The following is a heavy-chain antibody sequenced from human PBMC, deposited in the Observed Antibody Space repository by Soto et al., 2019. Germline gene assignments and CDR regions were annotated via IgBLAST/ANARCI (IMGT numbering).Heavy chain of an antibody. J-gene: IGHJ4*02. V-gene: IGHV1-3*01. Sequence: ASVKVSCKASGYTFTTYAMHWVRQAPGQRLEWMGWINAGNGNTKYSQKFQGRVTITRDTSASTAYMELNSLRAGDTGVYYCVRVLRGYSGFEDYFDYWGQGALVTVSS. D-gene: IGHD5-12*01. CDR1: GYTFTTYA. CDR3: VRVLRGYSGFEDYFDY. CDR2: INAGNGNT.